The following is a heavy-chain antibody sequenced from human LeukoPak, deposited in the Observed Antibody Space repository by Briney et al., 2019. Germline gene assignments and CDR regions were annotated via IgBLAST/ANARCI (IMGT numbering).Heavy chain of an antibody. D-gene: IGHD3-9*01. Sequence: GGSLRLSCTTSGFTFGDYGMTWFRQAPGKGLEWVGFIRSTPYGGTPEYTASVKGRFTISRDDSKSIAYLQMNSLEIEDTAVYYCARSILTGWRYYFDYWGQGTLVTVSS. CDR1: GFTFGDYG. V-gene: IGHV3-49*01. CDR2: IRSTPYGGTP. J-gene: IGHJ4*02. CDR3: ARSILTGWRYYFDY.